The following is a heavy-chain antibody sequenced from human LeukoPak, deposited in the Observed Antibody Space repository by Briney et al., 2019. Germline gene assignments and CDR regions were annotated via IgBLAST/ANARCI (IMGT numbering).Heavy chain of an antibody. D-gene: IGHD1-26*01. CDR1: GYTFTGYY. V-gene: IGHV1-2*02. J-gene: IGHJ4*02. Sequence: ASVKVSCKASGYTFTGYYMHWVRQAPGQGLEWMGWINPNSGGTNYAQKFQGRVTMTRDTSISTAYMELSRLRSDDTAVYYCARTVGARGYFDYWGQETLVTVSS. CDR2: INPNSGGT. CDR3: ARTVGARGYFDY.